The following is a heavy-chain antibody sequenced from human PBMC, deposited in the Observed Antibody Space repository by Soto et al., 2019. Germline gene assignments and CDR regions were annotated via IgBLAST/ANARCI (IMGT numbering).Heavy chain of an antibody. CDR1: GYTFTNYG. CDR3: ARGVGSGTYYHQYNWFDP. Sequence: QVQLVQSGAEVKKPGASVKVSCKASGYTFTNYGISWVRQAPGQGLEWMGWINTYNGNTNHAQKLQGRVTMTTDTXTXTXXMELRSLRSDDTAVYYCARGVGSGTYYHQYNWFDPWGQGTLVTVSS. J-gene: IGHJ5*02. V-gene: IGHV1-18*01. D-gene: IGHD3-10*01. CDR2: INTYNGNT.